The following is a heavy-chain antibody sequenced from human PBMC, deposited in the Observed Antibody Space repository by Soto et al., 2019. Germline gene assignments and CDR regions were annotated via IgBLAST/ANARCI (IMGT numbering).Heavy chain of an antibody. D-gene: IGHD2-15*01. CDR3: AKAGLRCSGGSCYSLGNYYYYYYMDV. J-gene: IGHJ6*03. Sequence: GGSLRLSCAASGFTFSSYAMSWVRQAPGKGLEWVSAISGSGGSTYYADSVKGRFTISRDNSKNTLYLQMNSLRAEDTAVYYCAKAGLRCSGGSCYSLGNYYYYYYMDVWGKGTTVTVSS. V-gene: IGHV3-23*01. CDR1: GFTFSSYA. CDR2: ISGSGGST.